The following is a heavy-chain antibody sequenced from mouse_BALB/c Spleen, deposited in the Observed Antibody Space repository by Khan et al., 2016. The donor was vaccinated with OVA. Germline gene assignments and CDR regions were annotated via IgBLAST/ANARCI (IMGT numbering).Heavy chain of an antibody. J-gene: IGHJ4*01. V-gene: IGHV2-6-1*01. CDR3: ARQPYYHYYIIDY. Sequence: VQLQESGPGLVAPSQSLSITCTISGFSLTNYGVHWVLQPPGKGLEWLVVIWSDGSTSYNSALKSRLIISKDNSKSQVFLKMNSLQTDDTAMDYCARQPYYHYYIIDYWGQGTSVTVSS. CDR2: IWSDGST. D-gene: IGHD2-10*01. CDR1: GFSLTNYG.